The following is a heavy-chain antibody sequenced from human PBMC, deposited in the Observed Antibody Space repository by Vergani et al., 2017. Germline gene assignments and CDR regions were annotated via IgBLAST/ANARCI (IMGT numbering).Heavy chain of an antibody. CDR1: GYSFTSYW. CDR3: ARPYCSGGSCYGAWWFDA. D-gene: IGHD2-15*01. Sequence: EVQLVQSGAEVKKPGESLRISCKVSGYSFTSYWISGVRQMPGKGLGWMGRSDPSYSYTNYSPSFKGHVTISADKSISTAYLQWSSLKASDTAMYYCARPYCSGGSCYGAWWFDAWSEGRLVTVSS. CDR2: SDPSYSYT. J-gene: IGHJ5*02. V-gene: IGHV5-10-1*03.